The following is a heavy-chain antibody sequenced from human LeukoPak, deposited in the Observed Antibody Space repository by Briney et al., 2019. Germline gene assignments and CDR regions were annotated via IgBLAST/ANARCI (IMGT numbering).Heavy chain of an antibody. CDR2: ISYDGSNK. J-gene: IGHJ3*01. CDR1: GFTFSSYG. CDR3: TRDRDYYDSSSFSPDAFDV. Sequence: GRSLRLSCAASGFTFSSYGMHWVRQAPDKGLEWVAVISYDGSNKYYADSVKGRFTISRDNSKNTLYLQMNSLRAEDTAVYYCTRDRDYYDSSSFSPDAFDVWGQGAMVTVSS. V-gene: IGHV3-30*03. D-gene: IGHD3-22*01.